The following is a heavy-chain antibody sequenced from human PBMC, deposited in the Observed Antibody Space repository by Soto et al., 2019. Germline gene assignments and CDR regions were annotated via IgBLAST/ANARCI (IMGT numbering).Heavy chain of an antibody. CDR2: ISAHNGNT. D-gene: IGHD3-9*01. V-gene: IGHV1-18*01. CDR3: ARGRDWDY. Sequence: QFHLVQSGAEVKKPAASVKVSCKGSGYTFTSYGITWVRQAPGQGLEWMGWISAHNGNTDYAQKLQGRVTVTRDTSTSTAYMELRSRRSDDTAVYYCARGRDWDYWGQGARVTVSS. J-gene: IGHJ4*02. CDR1: GYTFTSYG.